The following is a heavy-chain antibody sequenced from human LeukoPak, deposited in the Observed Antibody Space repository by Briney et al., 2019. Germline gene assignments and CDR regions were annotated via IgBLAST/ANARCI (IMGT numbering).Heavy chain of an antibody. V-gene: IGHV3-7*03. J-gene: IGHJ4*02. Sequence: GGSLRLSCTASGFIFRSHWMSWVRQVPGKGLERVANIKEDGNEKNSVKGRFTISRDNAKDSMYLQMNSLRVEDTAIYFCARETFTGYGVDYWGQGTLVTVSS. CDR1: GFIFRSHW. CDR2: IKEDGNEK. CDR3: ARETFTGYGVDY. D-gene: IGHD4-17*01.